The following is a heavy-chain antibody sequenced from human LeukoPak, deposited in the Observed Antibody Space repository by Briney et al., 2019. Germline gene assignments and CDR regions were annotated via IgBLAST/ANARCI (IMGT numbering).Heavy chain of an antibody. CDR2: MNPNSGNT. V-gene: IGHV1-8*01. CDR1: GYTFTSYD. D-gene: IGHD3-22*01. J-gene: IGHJ4*02. Sequence: ASVKVSCKASGYTFTSYDINWVRQATGQGLEWMGWMNPNSGNTGYAQKFQGRVTMTRNTSISTAYMELSSLRSEDTAVYYCARGIIVTYDSSGYYDYWGQRTLVTVSS. CDR3: ARGIIVTYDSSGYYDY.